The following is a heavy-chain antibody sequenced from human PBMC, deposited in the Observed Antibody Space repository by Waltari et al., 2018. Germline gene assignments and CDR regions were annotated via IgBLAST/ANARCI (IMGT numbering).Heavy chain of an antibody. Sequence: QLQLQESGPGLVKPSETLSLTCTVSGGSISSSSYYWGWIRQPPGKGLEWIGSIYYSGSTYDNQSLKSRVTIAVDTSKNQFSLKLSSVTAADTAVYYCAGYHYYYDSSGYSVDYWGQGTLVTVSS. CDR3: AGYHYYYDSSGYSVDY. D-gene: IGHD3-22*01. V-gene: IGHV4-39*01. J-gene: IGHJ4*02. CDR2: IYYSGST. CDR1: GGSISSSSYY.